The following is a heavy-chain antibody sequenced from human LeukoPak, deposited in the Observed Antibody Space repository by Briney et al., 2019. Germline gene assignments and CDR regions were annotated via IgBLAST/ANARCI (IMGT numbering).Heavy chain of an antibody. CDR2: IYYSGST. CDR1: GGSISSSSYY. V-gene: IGHV4-39*01. J-gene: IGHJ6*03. Sequence: SETLSLTCTVSGGSISSSSYYWGWIRQPPGKGLEWNGSIYYSGSTYYNPSLKSRVTISVDTSKNQFSLKLSSVTAADTAVYYCAKETIVVVAAAILRYYYYYYMDVWGKGTTVTVSS. D-gene: IGHD2-2*02. CDR3: AKETIVVVAAAILRYYYYYYMDV.